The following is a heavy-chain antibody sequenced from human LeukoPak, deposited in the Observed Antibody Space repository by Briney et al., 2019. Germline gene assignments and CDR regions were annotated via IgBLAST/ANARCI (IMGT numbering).Heavy chain of an antibody. V-gene: IGHV1-2*02. CDR2: INPNGGGT. Sequence: VASVKVSCKASGYTFTYYYIHWVRQAPGQGLEWMGWINPNGGGTKYAQKFQGRVTMTRDTSISTAYMELTRLTSDDTAVYYCTRDRTNDFRSAYYRDYWGQGTLVTVSS. D-gene: IGHD3-3*01. CDR3: TRDRTNDFRSAYYRDY. J-gene: IGHJ4*02. CDR1: GYTFTYYY.